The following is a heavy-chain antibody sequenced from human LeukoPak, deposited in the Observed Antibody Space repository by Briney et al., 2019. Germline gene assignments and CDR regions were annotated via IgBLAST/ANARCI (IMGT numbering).Heavy chain of an antibody. CDR3: AIAIGVTMIVVSFRWFDP. CDR2: IILIFGTA. J-gene: IGHJ5*02. V-gene: IGHV1-69*05. CDR1: VGTFRRYA. D-gene: IGHD3-22*01. Sequence: SVKVSCKASVGTFRRYAISWVRQPPGQGREGMGGIILIFGTAIYAQKFQGRVKITTDESTSTAYMELSSLRSENTAVYYCAIAIGVTMIVVSFRWFDPWGQGTLVTVSS.